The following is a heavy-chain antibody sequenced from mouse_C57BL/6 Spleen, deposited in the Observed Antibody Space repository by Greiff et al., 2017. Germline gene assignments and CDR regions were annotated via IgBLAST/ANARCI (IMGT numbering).Heavy chain of an antibody. Sequence: VQLQESGPELVKPGASVKISCKASGYAFSSSWMNWVKQRPGTGLEWIGRIYPGAGDTNYNGKFKGKATLTADKSSSTAYMQLRSLTSEDSAVYFCARWCLYDGPRNYGGQGTTLTVSS. V-gene: IGHV1-82*01. J-gene: IGHJ2*01. CDR1: GYAFSSSW. CDR3: ARWCLYDGPRNY. CDR2: IYPGAGDT. D-gene: IGHD2-3*01.